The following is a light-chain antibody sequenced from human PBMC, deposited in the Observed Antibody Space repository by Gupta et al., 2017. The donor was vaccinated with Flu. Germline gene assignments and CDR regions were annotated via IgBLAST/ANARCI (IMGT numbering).Light chain of an antibody. CDR3: QQRSNWPTT. CDR1: QSVSSY. CDR2: DAS. Sequence: IVLTQSPATLSLSPGESATLSCRASQSVSSYLAWFQQKPGQAPRLLIYDASNRATGIPDRFSGSGSGTDFTLTISSLEPEDFAVYYCQQRSNWPTTFGGGTKVEIK. J-gene: IGKJ4*01. V-gene: IGKV3-11*01.